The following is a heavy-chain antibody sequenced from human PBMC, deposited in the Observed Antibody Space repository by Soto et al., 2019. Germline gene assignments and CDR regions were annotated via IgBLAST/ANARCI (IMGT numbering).Heavy chain of an antibody. Sequence: SETLSLTCTVSGGSISSSSYYWGWIRQPPGKGLEWIGSIYYSGSTYYNPSLKSRVTISVDTSKNQFPLKLSSVTAADTAVYYCARHVGYNWLDPWGQGTLVTVSS. V-gene: IGHV4-39*01. J-gene: IGHJ5*02. CDR1: GGSISSSSYY. D-gene: IGHD1-26*01. CDR2: IYYSGST. CDR3: ARHVGYNWLDP.